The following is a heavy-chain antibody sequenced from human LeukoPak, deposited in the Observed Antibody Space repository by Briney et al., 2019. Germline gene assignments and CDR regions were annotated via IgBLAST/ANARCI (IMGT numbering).Heavy chain of an antibody. CDR1: GGSISRSNSY. V-gene: IGHV4-39*07. D-gene: IGHD3-9*01. J-gene: IGHJ4*02. Sequence: SETLSLTCTVSGGSISRSNSYWGWIRQPPGKGLEWIGRIYTSGSTNYNPSLKSRVTISVDTSKNQFSLKLSSVTAADTAVYYCGGLYILTGYRYYFDYWGQGTLVTVSS. CDR2: IYTSGST. CDR3: GGLYILTGYRYYFDY.